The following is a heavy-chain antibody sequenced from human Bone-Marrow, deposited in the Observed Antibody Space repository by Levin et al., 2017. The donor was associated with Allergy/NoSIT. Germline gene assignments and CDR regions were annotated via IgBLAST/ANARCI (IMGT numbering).Heavy chain of an antibody. D-gene: IGHD4-17*01. CDR3: ARGPTVTNDYYGMDV. CDR1: GGSISSYY. CDR2: IYYSGST. J-gene: IGHJ6*02. V-gene: IGHV4-59*01. Sequence: PSETLSLTCTVSGGSISSYYWSWIRQPPGKGLEWIGYIYYSGSTNYNPSLKSRVTISVDTSKKQFSLKLDSVTAADTAVYYCARGPTVTNDYYGMDVWGQGTTVTVSS.